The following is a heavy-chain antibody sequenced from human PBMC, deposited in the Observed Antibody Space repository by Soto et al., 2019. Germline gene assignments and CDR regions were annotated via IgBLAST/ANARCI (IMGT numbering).Heavy chain of an antibody. Sequence: SETLSLTCAVYGGSFSGYYWSWIRQPPGKGLEWIGEINHSGSTNYNPSLKSRVTISVDTSKNQFSLKLSSVTAADTAVYYCARGRDLWWNYYYYGMDVWGQGTTVTVSS. V-gene: IGHV4-34*01. J-gene: IGHJ6*02. CDR1: GGSFSGYY. D-gene: IGHD2-21*01. CDR2: INHSGST. CDR3: ARGRDLWWNYYYYGMDV.